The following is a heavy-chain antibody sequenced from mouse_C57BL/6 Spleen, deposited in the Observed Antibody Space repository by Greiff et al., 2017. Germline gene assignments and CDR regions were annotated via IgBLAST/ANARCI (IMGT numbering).Heavy chain of an antibody. CDR2: LNPNYGTT. V-gene: IGHV1-39*01. CDR3: ARDDYDGGYFDY. Sequence: EVKLVESGPELVKPGASVKISCKASGYSFTDYNMNWVKQSNGKSLEWIGVLNPNYGTTSYNQKFKGKATLTVDQSSSTAYMQLNSLTSEVSAVYYCARDDYDGGYFDYWGQGTTLTVSS. D-gene: IGHD2-4*01. J-gene: IGHJ2*01. CDR1: GYSFTDYN.